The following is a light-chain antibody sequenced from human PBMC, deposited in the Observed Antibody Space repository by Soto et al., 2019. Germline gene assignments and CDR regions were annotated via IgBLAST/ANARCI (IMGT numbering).Light chain of an antibody. CDR3: QQRANWPLT. J-gene: IGKJ4*01. CDR1: QSVINY. V-gene: IGKV3-11*01. Sequence: EIVFAQSSATLSFSPGERATPSCRASQSVINYLAWYQQKPGQAPRLLIYDTSNRATGIPARFSGSGSGTDFTLIISSLEPEDFAVYYCQQRANWPLTFGGGTKVDIK. CDR2: DTS.